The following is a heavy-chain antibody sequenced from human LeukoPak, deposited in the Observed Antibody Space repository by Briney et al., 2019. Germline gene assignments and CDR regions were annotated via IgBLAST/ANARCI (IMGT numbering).Heavy chain of an antibody. J-gene: IGHJ4*02. V-gene: IGHV3-7*01. Sequence: GGFLRLSCAASGFTFSSYWMSWVRQAPGKGLEWEANIKQDGSEKYYVDSVKGRFTISRDNAKKSLYLQMNSLRDEDTAVYYCARGAIAAAGTRGSSSTTGFDYWGQGTLVTVSS. CDR1: GFTFSSYW. D-gene: IGHD6-13*01. CDR2: IKQDGSEK. CDR3: ARGAIAAAGTRGSSSTTGFDY.